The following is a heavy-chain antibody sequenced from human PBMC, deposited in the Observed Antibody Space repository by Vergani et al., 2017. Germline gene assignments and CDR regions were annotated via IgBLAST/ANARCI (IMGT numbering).Heavy chain of an antibody. CDR2: IHPADSDT. J-gene: IGHJ4*02. CDR1: GYSFTNYW. Sequence: EVQLVQSGAEVKKPGESLKISCQFSGYSFTNYWIGWVRQMPGKGLEWMGIIHPADSDTRYSPSFQGQVTISVDTSISTDYLQRSSLRASDSAMYYCARLYGRDSSGSKYFDYWVQGTLVTVSS. D-gene: IGHD3-22*01. V-gene: IGHV5-51*01. CDR3: ARLYGRDSSGSKYFDY.